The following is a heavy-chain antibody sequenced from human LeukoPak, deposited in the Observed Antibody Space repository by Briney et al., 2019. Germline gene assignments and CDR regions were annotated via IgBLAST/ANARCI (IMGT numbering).Heavy chain of an antibody. V-gene: IGHV3-15*01. J-gene: IGHJ4*02. CDR3: ITDLGAVNSGYFDY. Sequence: GGSLRLSCAASGFTFSNAWMSWVRQAPGKGLQWVGRINSKTDGGTIDYAAHVKGRFTISRDDSIHTLYLQMNCPKTEDTAVYYFITDLGAVNSGYFDYWGQGTLVTVSS. CDR1: GFTFSNAW. D-gene: IGHD1-26*01. CDR2: INSKTDGGTI.